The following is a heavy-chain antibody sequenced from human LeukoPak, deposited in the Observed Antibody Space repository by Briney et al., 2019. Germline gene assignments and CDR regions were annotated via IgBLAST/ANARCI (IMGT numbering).Heavy chain of an antibody. D-gene: IGHD1-26*01. CDR1: GGSISSYY. CDR2: IYYSGRT. CDR3: ARVWELSDAFDI. J-gene: IGHJ3*02. V-gene: IGHV4-59*12. Sequence: PSETLSLTCSVSGGSISSYYWSWIRQPPGKGLEWIGYIYYSGRTNYNPSLKSRVTISVDTSKNQFSLKLSSVTAADAAVYYCARVWELSDAFDIWGQGTMVTVSS.